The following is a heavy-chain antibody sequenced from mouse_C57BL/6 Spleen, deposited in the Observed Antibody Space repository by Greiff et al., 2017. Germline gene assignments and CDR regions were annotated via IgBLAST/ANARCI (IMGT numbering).Heavy chain of an antibody. Sequence: LQEPGAELVKPGASVKLSCKASGYTFTSYWMHWVKQRPGQGLEWIGMIHPNSGSTNYNEKFKSKATLTVDKSSSTAYMQLSSLTSEDSAVYYSAREYYGSSYVVFDYWGQGTTLTVSS. CDR2: IHPNSGST. J-gene: IGHJ2*01. V-gene: IGHV1-64*01. CDR3: AREYYGSSYVVFDY. CDR1: GYTFTSYW. D-gene: IGHD1-1*01.